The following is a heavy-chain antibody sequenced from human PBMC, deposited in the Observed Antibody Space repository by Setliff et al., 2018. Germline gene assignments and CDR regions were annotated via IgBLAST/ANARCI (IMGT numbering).Heavy chain of an antibody. D-gene: IGHD3-16*01. V-gene: IGHV3-7*01. CDR1: GFTFSTYW. CDR3: ARVNAYNWFDP. Sequence: PGGSLRLSCAASGFTFSTYWMSWVRQAPGKGLEWVANIKQDGSEKYYVDSVKGRFTISRDNAKNSLYLQMNSLRAEGTAVYYCARVNAYNWFDPWGQGTLVTVSS. J-gene: IGHJ5*02. CDR2: IKQDGSEK.